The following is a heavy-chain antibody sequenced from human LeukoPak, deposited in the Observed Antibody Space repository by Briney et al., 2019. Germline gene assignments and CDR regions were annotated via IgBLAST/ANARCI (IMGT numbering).Heavy chain of an antibody. J-gene: IGHJ6*02. V-gene: IGHV4-59*01. Sequence: PSETLSLTCTVSGGSISSYYWSWIRQPPGKGLEWIGYIYYSGSTNYNPSLKSRVTISVDTSKNQFSLKLSSVTAADTALYYCARLNPRYCSSTSCRRDYYYGMDVWGQGTTVTVSS. CDR1: GGSISSYY. D-gene: IGHD2-2*01. CDR2: IYYSGST. CDR3: ARLNPRYCSSTSCRRDYYYGMDV.